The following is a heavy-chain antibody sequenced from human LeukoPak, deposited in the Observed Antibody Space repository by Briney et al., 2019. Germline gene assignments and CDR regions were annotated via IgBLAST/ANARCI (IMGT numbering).Heavy chain of an antibody. V-gene: IGHV1-18*01. CDR1: GCTFTSYG. Sequence: ASVKVSCKASGCTFTSYGISWVRQAPGQGLEWMGWISAYNGNTNYAQKLQGRVTMTTDTSTSTAYMELRSLRSDDTAVYYCAREPRYYDSSGCPDYWGQGTLVTVSS. D-gene: IGHD3-22*01. CDR3: AREPRYYDSSGCPDY. CDR2: ISAYNGNT. J-gene: IGHJ4*02.